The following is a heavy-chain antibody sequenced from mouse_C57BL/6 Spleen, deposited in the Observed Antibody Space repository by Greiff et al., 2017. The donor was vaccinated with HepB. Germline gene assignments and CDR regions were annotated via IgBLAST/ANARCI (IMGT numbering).Heavy chain of an antibody. CDR1: GYTFTSYW. Sequence: QVQLQQPGAELVRPGSSVKLSCKASGYTFTSYWMDWVKQRPGQGLEWIGNIYPSDSETHYNQKFKDKATLTVDKSSSTAYMQLSSLTSEDSAVYYGARRGYEYDGGFADWGQGTLGTVSA. CDR3: ARRGYEYDGGFAD. D-gene: IGHD2-4*01. CDR2: IYPSDSET. J-gene: IGHJ3*01. V-gene: IGHV1-61*01.